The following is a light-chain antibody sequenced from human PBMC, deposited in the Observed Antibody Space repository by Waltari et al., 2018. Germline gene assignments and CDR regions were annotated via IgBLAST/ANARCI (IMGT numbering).Light chain of an antibody. CDR1: QGISNY. CDR3: QKYNSAPRT. CDR2: SAS. J-gene: IGKJ1*01. Sequence: DIQMTQSPASLSASIGDRVTITCRASQGISNYLAWYQQKPGKVPKLLIYSASTLQSGVPSRFSGCGSGTDFTLTISSLQPEDVATYYCQKYNSAPRTFGQGTTVEIK. V-gene: IGKV1-27*01.